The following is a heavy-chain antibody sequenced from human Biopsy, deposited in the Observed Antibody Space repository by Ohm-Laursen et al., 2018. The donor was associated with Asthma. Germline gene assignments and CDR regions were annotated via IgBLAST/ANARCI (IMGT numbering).Heavy chain of an antibody. D-gene: IGHD6-13*01. V-gene: IGHV3-30-3*01. CDR2: ISYDGSNK. Sequence: SLRLSCTASGFTFSSYAMHWVRQAPGKGLEWVAVISYDGSNKYYADSVKGRFTISRDNSKNTLYLQMNSLRAEDTALYYCARDQGIAAAGTSFDYYYDGMDVWGQGTTVTVSS. CDR3: ARDQGIAAAGTSFDYYYDGMDV. CDR1: GFTFSSYA. J-gene: IGHJ6*02.